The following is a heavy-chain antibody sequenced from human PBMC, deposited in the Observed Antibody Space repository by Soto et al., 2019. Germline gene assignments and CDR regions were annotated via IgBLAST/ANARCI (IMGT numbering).Heavy chain of an antibody. V-gene: IGHV4-59*12. CDR3: ARVGYSYGRGYYYGMDV. J-gene: IGHJ6*02. CDR1: GASLSSYY. CDR2: IYYSGST. D-gene: IGHD5-18*01. Sequence: SETLSLTCVVSGASLSSYYWSWIRQPPGKELEWIGYIYYSGSTNYNPSLKSRVTISVDKSKNQFSLKLSSVTAADTAVYYCARVGYSYGRGYYYGMDVWGQGTTVTVSS.